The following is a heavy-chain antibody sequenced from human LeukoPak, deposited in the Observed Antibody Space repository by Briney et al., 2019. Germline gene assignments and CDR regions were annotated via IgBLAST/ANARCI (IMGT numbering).Heavy chain of an antibody. D-gene: IGHD6-13*01. V-gene: IGHV4-4*07. CDR3: ARVRRIAAAGSDWFDP. Sequence: SETLSLTCTVSGGSISSYYWSWIRQPAGKGLEWIGRIYTSGSTNYNPSLKSRVTMPVDTSKNQFSLKLSSVTAADTAVYYCARVRRIAAAGSDWFDPWGQGTLVTVSS. CDR2: IYTSGST. J-gene: IGHJ5*02. CDR1: GGSISSYY.